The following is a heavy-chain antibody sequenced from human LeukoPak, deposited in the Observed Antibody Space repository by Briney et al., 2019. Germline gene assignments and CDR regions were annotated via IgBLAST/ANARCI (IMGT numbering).Heavy chain of an antibody. CDR2: IWYDASNK. CDR3: ARDRCGANSSFFY. CDR1: GFTFSNYG. J-gene: IGHJ4*02. Sequence: PGGSLRLSCAASGFTFSNYGMHWVRQAPGKGLEWVAVIWYDASNKYYADSVKGRFTISRDNSKNTLYLQMNSLRAEDTAVYYCARDRCGANSSFFYWGQGTLGTVSS. V-gene: IGHV3-33*01. D-gene: IGHD4-23*01.